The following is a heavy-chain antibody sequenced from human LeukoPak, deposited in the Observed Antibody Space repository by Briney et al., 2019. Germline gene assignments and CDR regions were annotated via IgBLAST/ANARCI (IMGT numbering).Heavy chain of an antibody. Sequence: GGSLRLSCAASGFSFSTYEMNWVRQAPGKGLEWVSYISSSGNAIYYSDSVKGRFTISRDNAKNLVYLKMNSLRAEDTAVYYCARDEEAYSYGYGYWGQGTLVTVSS. CDR3: ARDEEAYSYGYGY. CDR1: GFSFSTYE. V-gene: IGHV3-48*03. D-gene: IGHD5-18*01. J-gene: IGHJ4*02. CDR2: ISSSGNAI.